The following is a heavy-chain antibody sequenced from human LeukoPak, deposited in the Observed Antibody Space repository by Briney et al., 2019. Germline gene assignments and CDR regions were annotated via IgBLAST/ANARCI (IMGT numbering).Heavy chain of an antibody. D-gene: IGHD3-22*01. Sequence: AGGSLRLSCAASGFTFSSYSMNWVRQAPGKGLEWVSSISSSSYIYYADSVKGRFTISRDNAKNSLYLQMNSLRAEDTAVYYCASNGYYYDSSGPGDAFDIWGQGTMVTVSS. CDR1: GFTFSSYS. J-gene: IGHJ3*02. CDR3: ASNGYYYDSSGPGDAFDI. CDR2: ISSSSYI. V-gene: IGHV3-21*01.